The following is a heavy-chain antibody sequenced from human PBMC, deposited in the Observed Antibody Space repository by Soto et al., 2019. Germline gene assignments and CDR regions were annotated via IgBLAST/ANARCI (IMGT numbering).Heavy chain of an antibody. CDR2: INHSGST. D-gene: IGHD1-26*01. V-gene: IGHV4-34*01. J-gene: IGHJ4*02. CDR1: GGSFSGYY. Sequence: QVQLQQWGAGLLKPSETLSLTCAVYGGSFSGYYWSWIRQPPGKGLEWIGEINHSGSTNYNPSLKSRVTISVDTSKNQCSLKLSSVTAADTAVYYCARDGVGATRGMFDYWGQGTLVTVSS. CDR3: ARDGVGATRGMFDY.